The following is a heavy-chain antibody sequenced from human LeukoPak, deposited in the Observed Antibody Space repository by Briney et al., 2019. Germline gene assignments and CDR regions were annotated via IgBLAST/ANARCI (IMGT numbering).Heavy chain of an antibody. V-gene: IGHV3-13*04. J-gene: IGHJ4*02. D-gene: IGHD2-15*01. CDR2: IGTAGDT. Sequence: GGSLTLSCAASGFTFSSYDMHWVRQAGGKGLEWVSTIGTAGDTYYSGSVKGRFTISRENAKNALYLQMNSLRAGDTAVYYCARATVGLDYWGQGTLVTVSS. CDR3: ARATVGLDY. CDR1: GFTFSSYD.